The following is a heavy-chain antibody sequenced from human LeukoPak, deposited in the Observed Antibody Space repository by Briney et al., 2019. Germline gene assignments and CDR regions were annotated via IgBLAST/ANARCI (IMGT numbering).Heavy chain of an antibody. D-gene: IGHD3-9*01. J-gene: IGHJ4*02. CDR3: GRRDFDVTHDFDY. V-gene: IGHV3-23*01. CDR1: GFAFSSYA. Sequence: GGSLRLSCAASGFAFSSYAMSWVRQAPGKGLEWVSAISGSGGSTYYADSVKGRFTISRDNAKNSLYLQMNSLRAEDTAVYYCGRRDFDVTHDFDYWGRGTLVTVSS. CDR2: ISGSGGST.